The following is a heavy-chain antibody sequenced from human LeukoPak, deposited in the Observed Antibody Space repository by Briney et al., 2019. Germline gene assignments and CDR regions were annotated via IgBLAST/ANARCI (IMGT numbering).Heavy chain of an antibody. V-gene: IGHV4-34*01. CDR2: INHSGST. J-gene: IGHJ4*02. D-gene: IGHD3-10*01. CDR3: ARGPTTYYYGSGSYYIFDY. CDR1: GGSFSGYY. Sequence: SETLSLTCAVYGGSFSGYYWSWIRQPPGKGLEWIGEINHSGSTNYNPSLKSRVTISVDTSKNQFSLKLSSVTAADTAVYYCARGPTTYYYGSGSYYIFDYWGQGTLVTVSS.